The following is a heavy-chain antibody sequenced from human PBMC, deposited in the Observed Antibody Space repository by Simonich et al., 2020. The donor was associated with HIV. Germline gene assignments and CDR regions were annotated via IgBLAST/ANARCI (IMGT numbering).Heavy chain of an antibody. J-gene: IGHJ4*02. Sequence: QVQLVESGGGVVKPGRSLRLSCAASGFTFSSYAMHWVRQAPGKGLEWVAVISYDGSNKNYADSVKGRFTISRDNSKNTLYLQMNSLRAEDTAVYYCASGGSISSVWADDYWGQGTLVTVSS. CDR2: ISYDGSNK. D-gene: IGHD3-16*01. V-gene: IGHV3-30*07. CDR3: ASGGSISSVWADDY. CDR1: GFTFSSYA.